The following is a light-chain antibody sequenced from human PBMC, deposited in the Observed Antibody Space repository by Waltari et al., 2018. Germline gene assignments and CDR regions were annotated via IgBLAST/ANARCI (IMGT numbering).Light chain of an antibody. CDR2: GVA. CDR1: QSVNRN. CDR3: QQSIQWPYT. Sequence: EIAMTQSPATLSLSPGERATLSCRASQSVNRNLAWYQQKPGQPPRLLIYGVASRATGIPDRFTGSGSGMEFTLTISSLEPEDVGIYHCQQSIQWPYTFGQGTKVEIK. J-gene: IGKJ2*01. V-gene: IGKV3D-15*01.